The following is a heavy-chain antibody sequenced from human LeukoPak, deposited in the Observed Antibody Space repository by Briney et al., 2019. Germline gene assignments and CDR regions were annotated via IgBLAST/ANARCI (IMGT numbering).Heavy chain of an antibody. CDR3: ARESKQNTYYDFWSGYSPINWFDP. CDR1: GYTFTSYG. J-gene: IGHJ5*02. D-gene: IGHD3-3*01. V-gene: IGHV1-18*01. Sequence: ASVKVSCKASGYTFTSYGISWVRQAPGQGLEWMGRISAYNGNTNYAQKLQGRVTMTTDTSTSTAYMELRSLRSDDTAAYYCARESKQNTYYDFWSGYSPINWFDPWGQGTLVTVSS. CDR2: ISAYNGNT.